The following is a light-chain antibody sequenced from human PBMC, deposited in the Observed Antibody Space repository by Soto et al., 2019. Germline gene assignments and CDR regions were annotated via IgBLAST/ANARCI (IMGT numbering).Light chain of an antibody. CDR2: GAS. J-gene: IGKJ1*01. Sequence: ATRSGSGTDGATLSSRASQSVGSSLAWYQQKPGQPPRLLISGASTRATGIPARFSGSGSGTEFTLTISSLQSEDFAVYYCQQYNNWPGRFGEGTKVDI. CDR3: QQYNNWPGR. CDR1: QSVGSS. V-gene: IGKV3-15*01.